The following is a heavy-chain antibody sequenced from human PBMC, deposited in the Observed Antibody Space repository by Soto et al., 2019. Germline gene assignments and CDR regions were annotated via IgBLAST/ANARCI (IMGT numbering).Heavy chain of an antibody. D-gene: IGHD3-3*01. Sequence: SETLSLTCTVSGGSISSGDYYWSWIRQPPGKGLEWIGYIYYSGSTYYNPSLKSRVTISVDTSKNQFSLKLSSVTAADTAVYYCARTKLITIFGVVMQYYFDYWGQGTLVTVSS. J-gene: IGHJ4*02. V-gene: IGHV4-30-4*01. CDR1: GGSISSGDYY. CDR2: IYYSGST. CDR3: ARTKLITIFGVVMQYYFDY.